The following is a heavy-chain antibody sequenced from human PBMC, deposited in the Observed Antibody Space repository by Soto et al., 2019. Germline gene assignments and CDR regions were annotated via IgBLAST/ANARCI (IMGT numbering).Heavy chain of an antibody. J-gene: IGHJ4*02. D-gene: IGHD6-19*01. CDR2: ISSSSGYT. CDR1: GFTFSDYY. V-gene: IGHV3-11*05. CDR3: ASRAVAGNIDY. Sequence: QVPLVESGGGLVKPGGSLRLSCAASGFTFSDYYMTWIRQAPGKGLEWISYISSSSGYTNYADSVKGRFTISRDNAKNSLYLQMNSLRTEDTAVYYCASRAVAGNIDYWGQGTLVTVSS.